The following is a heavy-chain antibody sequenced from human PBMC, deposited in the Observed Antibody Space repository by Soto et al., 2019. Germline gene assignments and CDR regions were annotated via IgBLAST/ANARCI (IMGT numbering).Heavy chain of an antibody. CDR1: GDSISSSSYH. D-gene: IGHD3-22*01. J-gene: IGHJ4*02. V-gene: IGHV4-39*01. CDR3: ARQSYDSSDYFDY. Sequence: QLQLQESGPGLVKPSETLSLTCTVSGDSISSSSYHWGWIRQPPGKGLEWIGSIYYSGSTYYNPSLKSRVTISVDTSRIHFSLKLSSVTAADTAVYYCARQSYDSSDYFDYWGQGTLVTVSS. CDR2: IYYSGST.